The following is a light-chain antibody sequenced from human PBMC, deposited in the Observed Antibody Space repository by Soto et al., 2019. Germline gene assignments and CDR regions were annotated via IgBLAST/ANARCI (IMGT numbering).Light chain of an antibody. CDR1: ETIRGL. Sequence: VLTQSASTLSLSPGERATLSCGASETIRGLLAWYQQRPGQPPRLLIYDTSNRATGIPTRFSGSGFGTDVNLTISGLETADLGVYYCQQRHNWPITFGQGTRLEIK. CDR3: QQRHNWPIT. J-gene: IGKJ5*01. V-gene: IGKV3-11*01. CDR2: DTS.